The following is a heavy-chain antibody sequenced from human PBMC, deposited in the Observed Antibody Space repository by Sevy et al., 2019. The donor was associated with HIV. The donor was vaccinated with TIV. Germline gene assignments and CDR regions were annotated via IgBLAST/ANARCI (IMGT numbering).Heavy chain of an antibody. CDR2: IKSKTDGGTT. V-gene: IGHV3-15*01. J-gene: IGHJ3*02. Sequence: GGSLRLSCAASGFTFSNAWMSWVRQAPGKGLEWVGRIKSKTDGGTTDYAAPVKGRFTISRDDSKNTLYLQMNSLKTEDTAVYYCTTPFRMTTVTTETAFDIWGQGTMVTVSS. CDR3: TTPFRMTTVTTETAFDI. CDR1: GFTFSNAW. D-gene: IGHD4-4*01.